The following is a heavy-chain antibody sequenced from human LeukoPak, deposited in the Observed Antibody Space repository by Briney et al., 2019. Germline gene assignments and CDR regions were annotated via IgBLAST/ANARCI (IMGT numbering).Heavy chain of an antibody. CDR2: IYYSGST. CDR3: ARDRGGYCGGDCYSVFDY. Sequence: TSETLSLTCTVSGGSISSYYWSWIRQPPGKGLEWIGYIYYSGSTNYNPSLKSRVTISVDTSKNQFSLKLSSVTAADTAVYYCARDRGGYCGGDCYSVFDYWGQGTLVTVSS. CDR1: GGSISSYY. J-gene: IGHJ4*02. D-gene: IGHD2-21*02. V-gene: IGHV4-59*01.